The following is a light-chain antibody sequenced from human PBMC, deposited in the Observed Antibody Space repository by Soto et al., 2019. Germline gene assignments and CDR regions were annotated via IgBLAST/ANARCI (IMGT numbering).Light chain of an antibody. V-gene: IGLV2-14*01. Sequence: QSALAQPASVSGSPGQSITVSCTGTTSDIGTYNYVSWYQQHPGKAPNLIIFEVNNRPSGISNRFSASKSGNTASLSISGLQAEDEANYYCASFTTSSTRVFGTGTKLTVL. J-gene: IGLJ1*01. CDR1: TSDIGTYNY. CDR2: EVN. CDR3: ASFTTSSTRV.